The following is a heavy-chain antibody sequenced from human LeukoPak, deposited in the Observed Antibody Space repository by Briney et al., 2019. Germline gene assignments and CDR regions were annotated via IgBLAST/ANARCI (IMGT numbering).Heavy chain of an antibody. D-gene: IGHD3-22*01. V-gene: IGHV1-18*01. Sequence: ASVKVSCKASGYTFTSYGFSWGRQAPGQGLEWMGCISAYNGNTNYAQKLQGRVTMTTDTSTSTAYMELRSLRSEDTAVYYCATDLLGGYYDSSGGMDVWGQGTTVTVSS. CDR2: ISAYNGNT. CDR3: ATDLLGGYYDSSGGMDV. CDR1: GYTFTSYG. J-gene: IGHJ6*02.